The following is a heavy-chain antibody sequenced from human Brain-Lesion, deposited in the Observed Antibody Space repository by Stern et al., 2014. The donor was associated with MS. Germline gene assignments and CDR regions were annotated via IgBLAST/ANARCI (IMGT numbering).Heavy chain of an antibody. Sequence: VQLVQSGAEVKKPGSSVKVSCKASGGTFSSYAISWVRQAPGHGLEWMGGLLPIFGTANYAQKFQGRVTITADESTSTAYMELSSLRSEDTAVYYCARGVLRFLEWPYYGMDVWGQGTTVTVSS. CDR2: LLPIFGTA. D-gene: IGHD3-3*01. V-gene: IGHV1-69*01. CDR1: GGTFSSYA. J-gene: IGHJ6*02. CDR3: ARGVLRFLEWPYYGMDV.